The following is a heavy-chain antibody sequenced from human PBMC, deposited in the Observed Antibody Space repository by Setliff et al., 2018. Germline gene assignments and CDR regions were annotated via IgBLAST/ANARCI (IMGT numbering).Heavy chain of an antibody. CDR2: ISPSGST. D-gene: IGHD1-26*01. V-gene: IGHV4-4*08. CDR3: ARSPSSGAYWNPRPFYSDY. Sequence: SDTLSLTCTVSGGSISSYYWSWIRQPPGKGLEWIGHISPSGSTTYNPSVKSRVTISLDTSKNHFSLKLDSVTAADTALYYCARSPSSGAYWNPRPFYSDYWARGTLVTVSS. J-gene: IGHJ4*02. CDR1: GGSISSYY.